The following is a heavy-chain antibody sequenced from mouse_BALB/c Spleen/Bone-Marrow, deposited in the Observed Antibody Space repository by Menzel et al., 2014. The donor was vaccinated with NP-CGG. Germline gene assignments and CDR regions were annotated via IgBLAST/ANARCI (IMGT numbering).Heavy chain of an antibody. Sequence: QVQLQQSGHELVKPGASVKMSCKASGYTFTSYFIHWVKQRPGQGLEWIGWIYPGDGSTKYNEKFKGKTTLTADKSSSTAYMLLSSLTSEDSAIFFCAYYRYDEYFDVWGAGTTVTVST. CDR2: IYPGDGST. V-gene: IGHV1S56*01. CDR1: GYTFTSYF. J-gene: IGHJ1*01. D-gene: IGHD2-14*01. CDR3: AYYRYDEYFDV.